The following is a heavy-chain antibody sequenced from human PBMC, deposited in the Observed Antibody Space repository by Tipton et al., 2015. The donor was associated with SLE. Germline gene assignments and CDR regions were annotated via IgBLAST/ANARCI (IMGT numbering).Heavy chain of an antibody. D-gene: IGHD6-13*01. CDR3: ARGENAGSSWYNFDS. CDR2: ISSSSSYI. CDR1: GFTFSYYS. V-gene: IGHV3-21*01. J-gene: IGHJ4*02. Sequence: GSLRLSCVGSGFTFSYYSMNWVRQAPGKGLEWVSSISSSSSYIYYGDPVKGRFTISRDNAKNSLYLQMNSLRAEDTAVYYCARGENAGSSWYNFDSWGQGTLVTVSS.